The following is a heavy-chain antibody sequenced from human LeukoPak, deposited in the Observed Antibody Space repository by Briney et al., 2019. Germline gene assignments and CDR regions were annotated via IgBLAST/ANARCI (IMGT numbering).Heavy chain of an antibody. CDR1: GGSISSYY. CDR3: ARAGTYSGSYRFDS. J-gene: IGHJ4*02. D-gene: IGHD1-26*01. V-gene: IGHV4-59*01. CDR2: IYHSGST. Sequence: EPSETLSLTCTVSGGSISSYYWSWIRQPPGKGLEWIGYIYHSGSTDYNLSLKSRVTISVDTSKNQFSLNLSSVTAADTAVYYCARAGTYSGSYRFDSWGQGTLVTVSS.